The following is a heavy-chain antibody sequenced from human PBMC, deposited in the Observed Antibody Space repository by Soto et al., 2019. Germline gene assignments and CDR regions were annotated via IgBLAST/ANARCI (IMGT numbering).Heavy chain of an antibody. J-gene: IGHJ4*02. Sequence: GGSLRLSCAASGFTFSNAWMSWVRQAPGKGLEWVGRIKSKTDGGTTDYAAPVKGRFTISRDDSKNTLYLQMNSLKTEDTAVYYCTTDRFSSGWFGGYYFDYWGQGTLVTVSS. CDR2: IKSKTDGGTT. CDR3: TTDRFSSGWFGGYYFDY. V-gene: IGHV3-15*01. CDR1: GFTFSNAW. D-gene: IGHD6-19*01.